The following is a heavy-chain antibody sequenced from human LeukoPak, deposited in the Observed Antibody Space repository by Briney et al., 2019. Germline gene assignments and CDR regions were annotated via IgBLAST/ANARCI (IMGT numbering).Heavy chain of an antibody. CDR2: FDPEGGET. J-gene: IGHJ4*02. CDR1: GYTLTELS. D-gene: IGHD3-22*01. V-gene: IGHV1-24*01. CDR3: ATVHTGWGFDSSGYYYGY. Sequence: GASVKVSCKVSGYTLTELSMHWVRQAPGKGLEWMGGFDPEGGETIYAQKFQGRVTMTEDTSTDTAYMELSSLRSEDTAVYYCATVHTGWGFDSSGYYYGYWGQGTLVTVSS.